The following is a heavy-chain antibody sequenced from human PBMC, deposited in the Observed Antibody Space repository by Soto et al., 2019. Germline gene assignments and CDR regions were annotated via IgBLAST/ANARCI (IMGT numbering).Heavy chain of an antibody. D-gene: IGHD1-7*01. Sequence: GGSLRLSCAASGFTFSNAWMSWVRQAPGKGLEWVGRIKSKTDGGTTDYAAPVKGRFTISRDDSKNTLYLQMNSLKTEDTAVYYCTTGNLRYNWNYWGPGTDAFDIWGQGTMVTVSS. V-gene: IGHV3-15*01. CDR1: GFTFSNAW. J-gene: IGHJ3*02. CDR3: TTGNLRYNWNYWGPGTDAFDI. CDR2: IKSKTDGGTT.